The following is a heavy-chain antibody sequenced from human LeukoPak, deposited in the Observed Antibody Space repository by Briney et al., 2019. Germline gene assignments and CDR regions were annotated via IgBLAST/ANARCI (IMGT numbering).Heavy chain of an antibody. D-gene: IGHD6-13*01. J-gene: IGHJ5*02. CDR2: IIPIFGTA. CDR3: ARGPIAAAGGFDP. Sequence: SVKVSCKASGGTFSSYAISWVRQAPGQGLEWMGGIIPIFGTANYAQKFQGRVTITMDESTSTAYMELSSLRSEDTAVYYCARGPIAAAGGFDPWGQGTLVTVSS. V-gene: IGHV1-69*05. CDR1: GGTFSSYA.